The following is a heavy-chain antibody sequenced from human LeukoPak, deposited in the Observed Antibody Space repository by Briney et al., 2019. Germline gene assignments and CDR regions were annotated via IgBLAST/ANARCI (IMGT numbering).Heavy chain of an antibody. Sequence: PGRSLRLSCAASGVTFSSYGMHWVRQAPGKGLEWVGVISYDGSNKYYADSVRGRFTISRDNSKNTLYLQMNSLRAEDTAVYYCAKKGEQQLPPDYDYYGMDVWGQGTTVTVSS. CDR3: AKKGEQQLPPDYDYYGMDV. CDR2: ISYDGSNK. V-gene: IGHV3-30*18. CDR1: GVTFSSYG. J-gene: IGHJ6*02. D-gene: IGHD6-13*01.